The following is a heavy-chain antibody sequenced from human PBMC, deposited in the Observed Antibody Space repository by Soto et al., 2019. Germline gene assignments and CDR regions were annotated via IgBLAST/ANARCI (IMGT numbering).Heavy chain of an antibody. CDR3: AKDRTMARGIRAFDI. J-gene: IGHJ3*02. V-gene: IGHV3-23*01. Sequence: GASVKVSCKASGGTFSSYAISWVRQTPGKGLQWISTISGSGGMTDYEDSVRGRFTVPIDHSKDTVHLQMTSLRADDTAVYYCAKDRTMARGIRAFDIWGQGTTVT. CDR2: ISGSGGMT. CDR1: GGTFSSYA. D-gene: IGHD3-10*01.